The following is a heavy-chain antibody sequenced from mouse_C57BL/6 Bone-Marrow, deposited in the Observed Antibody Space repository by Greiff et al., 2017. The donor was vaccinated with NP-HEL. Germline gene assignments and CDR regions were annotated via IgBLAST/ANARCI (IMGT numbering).Heavy chain of an antibody. D-gene: IGHD2-3*01. V-gene: IGHV5-17*01. Sequence: EVKVVESGGGLVKPGGSLKLSCAASGFTFSDYGMHWVRQAPEKGLEWVAYISSGSSTIYYADTVTGRFTISRDNAKNTLFLQMTSLRSEDTAMYYCARIYDGYYAWFAYWGQGTLVTVSA. CDR3: ARIYDGYYAWFAY. CDR2: ISSGSSTI. CDR1: GFTFSDYG. J-gene: IGHJ3*01.